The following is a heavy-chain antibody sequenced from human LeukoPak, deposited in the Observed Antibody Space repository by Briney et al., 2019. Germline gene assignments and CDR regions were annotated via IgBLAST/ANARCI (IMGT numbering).Heavy chain of an antibody. D-gene: IGHD2-21*01. CDR1: GYSFANYG. CDR3: ARVPLSDASGRCYSH. Sequence: ASVKVACKTSGYSFANYGMHWVRQAPRQSLEWMGWINTGNGNTKSSQKFQDRVALTRDTSASTAYMELNSLSSEDTAVYYCARVPLSDASGRCYSHWGQGTLVTVSS. V-gene: IGHV1-3*04. J-gene: IGHJ1*01. CDR2: INTGNGNT.